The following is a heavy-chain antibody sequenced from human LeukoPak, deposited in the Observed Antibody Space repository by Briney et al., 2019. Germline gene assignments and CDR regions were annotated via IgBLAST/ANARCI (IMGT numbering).Heavy chain of an antibody. CDR1: GYGFIDYY. CDR3: ARGGGSSGYPDS. V-gene: IGHV1-2*02. J-gene: IGHJ5*01. CDR2: INPKTDGT. Sequence: GASVKVSCQASGYGFIDYYIHWVRQAPGQGLEWMGWINPKTDGTNYAQKFQGRLTVTRDTSITTVSMDLSRLRSDDTAVYFCARGGGSSGYPDSWGQGTVITVSS. D-gene: IGHD3-22*01.